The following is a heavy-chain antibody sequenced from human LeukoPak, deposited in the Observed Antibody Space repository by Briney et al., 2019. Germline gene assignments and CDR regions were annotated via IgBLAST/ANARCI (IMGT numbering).Heavy chain of an antibody. Sequence: KVSCKGSGYSFNSYWIGWVRQMPGKGLEWMGIIYPGDSDTRYSPSFQGQVTISADKSISTAYLQWSSLKASDTAMYYCASRLRERFDSWGQGTLVTVSS. V-gene: IGHV5-51*01. CDR3: ASRLRERFDS. CDR2: IYPGDSDT. CDR1: GYSFNSYW. J-gene: IGHJ4*02. D-gene: IGHD5-12*01.